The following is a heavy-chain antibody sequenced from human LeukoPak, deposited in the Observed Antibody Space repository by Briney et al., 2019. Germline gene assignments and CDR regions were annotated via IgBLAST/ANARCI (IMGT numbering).Heavy chain of an antibody. CDR3: ARSPGYDFWSGYYGGRYNWFDP. V-gene: IGHV4-59*01. Sequence: PSETLSLTCTVSGGSISSYYWNWIRQPPGKGLEWIGYIYYSGSTNYNPSLKSRVTISVDTSKNQFSLKLSSVTAADTAVYYCARSPGYDFWSGYYGGRYNWFDPWGQGTLVTVSS. CDR1: GGSISSYY. D-gene: IGHD3-3*01. CDR2: IYYSGST. J-gene: IGHJ5*02.